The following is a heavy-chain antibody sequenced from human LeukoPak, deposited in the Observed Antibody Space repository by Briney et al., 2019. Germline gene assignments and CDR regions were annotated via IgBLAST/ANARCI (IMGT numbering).Heavy chain of an antibody. Sequence: PGGSLRLSCAASGFTFSSLWMSWVRQAPGRGPEWVANINQDGGTTYYMASVKGRFTISRDNAKNSLSLRMSSLRAEDTAVYYCTKDRQGPNQYHMDVWGKGTTVTVSS. CDR1: GFTFSSLW. V-gene: IGHV3-7*01. J-gene: IGHJ6*03. CDR2: INQDGGTT. CDR3: TKDRQGPNQYHMDV.